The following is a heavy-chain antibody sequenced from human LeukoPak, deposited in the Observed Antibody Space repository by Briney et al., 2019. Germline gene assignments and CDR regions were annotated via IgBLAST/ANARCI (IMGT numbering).Heavy chain of an antibody. CDR2: IKQDGSEK. CDR3: ASDVRAAAGTSGYY. CDR1: GFTFSSYW. V-gene: IGHV3-7*01. J-gene: IGHJ4*02. Sequence: PGGSLRLSCAASGFTFSSYWMSWVRQAPGKGLEWVANIKQDGSEKYYVDSVKGRFTISRDNAKNSLYLQMNSLRAEDTAVYYCASDVRAAAGTSGYYWGQGTLVTVSS. D-gene: IGHD6-13*01.